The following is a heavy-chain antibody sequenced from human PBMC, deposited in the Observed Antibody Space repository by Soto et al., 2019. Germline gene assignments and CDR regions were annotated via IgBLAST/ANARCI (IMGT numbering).Heavy chain of an antibody. Sequence: GGSLRLSCAASGFTFSSYSMNWVRQAPGKGLEWVSSISSSSSYIYYADSVKGRFTISRDNAKNSLYLQMNSLRAEDTAVYYCARDRGGGITIFGVEPPGRAYMDVWGKGTTVTVSS. CDR2: ISSSSSYI. CDR1: GFTFSSYS. J-gene: IGHJ6*03. V-gene: IGHV3-21*01. D-gene: IGHD3-3*01. CDR3: ARDRGGGITIFGVEPPGRAYMDV.